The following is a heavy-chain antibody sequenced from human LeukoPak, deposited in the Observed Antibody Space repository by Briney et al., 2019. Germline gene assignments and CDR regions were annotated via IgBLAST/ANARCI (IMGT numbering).Heavy chain of an antibody. CDR3: ARGSPMLRGRPFDY. Sequence: GASVKASCKASGYTFTAYYIHWVRQAPGQGLEWMGRINPKNGDTNYAQKFQDRVTMTRDTSMSAAYMEISRLTYDDTAVYYCARGSPMLRGRPFDYWGQGTLVTVSS. CDR2: INPKNGDT. CDR1: GYTFTAYY. J-gene: IGHJ4*02. D-gene: IGHD3-10*01. V-gene: IGHV1-2*06.